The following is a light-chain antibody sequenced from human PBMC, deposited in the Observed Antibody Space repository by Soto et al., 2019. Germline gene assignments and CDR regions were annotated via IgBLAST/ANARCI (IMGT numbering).Light chain of an antibody. J-gene: IGKJ4*01. CDR2: DAS. CDR3: QQRSNWPPLT. Sequence: EIVLTQSPATVSLSPGDRATLSCRASRSVGTYLAWYQQKPGQAPGLIIYDASNRATGIPARFSGSGSGTDITLTISSLEPEDFAIYYCQQRSNWPPLTFGGGTRVDIK. CDR1: RSVGTY. V-gene: IGKV3-11*01.